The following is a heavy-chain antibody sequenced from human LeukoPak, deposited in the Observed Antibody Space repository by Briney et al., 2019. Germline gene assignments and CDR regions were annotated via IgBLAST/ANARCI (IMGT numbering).Heavy chain of an antibody. CDR3: ARDQPLYYYYGMDV. Sequence: ASAKVSCKASGGTFSSYTISWVRQAPGQGLEWMGRIIPILGIANYAQKFQGRVTITADKSTSTAYMELSSLRSEDTAVYYCARDQPLYYYYGMDVWGQGTTVTVSS. V-gene: IGHV1-69*04. CDR2: IIPILGIA. CDR1: GGTFSSYT. J-gene: IGHJ6*02.